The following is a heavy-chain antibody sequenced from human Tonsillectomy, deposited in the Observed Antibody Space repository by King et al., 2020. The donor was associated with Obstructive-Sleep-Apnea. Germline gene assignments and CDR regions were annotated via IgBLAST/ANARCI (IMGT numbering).Heavy chain of an antibody. CDR1: GGSISSFY. V-gene: IGHV4-59*01. CDR3: ARGVVATIFDY. Sequence: QLQESGPGLVKPSETLSLTCTVSGGSISSFYWNWIRQPPGKGLEWIGYIYFSGSTNYNPSLKSRVTISVDTSKNQFSLQLSSVTAADTAVYYCARGVVATIFDYWGQGTLVTVSS. J-gene: IGHJ4*02. D-gene: IGHD5-12*01. CDR2: IYFSGST.